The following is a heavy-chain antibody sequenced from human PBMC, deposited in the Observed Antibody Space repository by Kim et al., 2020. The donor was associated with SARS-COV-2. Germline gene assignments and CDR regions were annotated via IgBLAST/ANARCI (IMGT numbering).Heavy chain of an antibody. CDR2: ISDSDGSP. CDR3: AKGDDYGDYEDV. CDR1: GFAFSSFA. V-gene: IGHV3-23*01. D-gene: IGHD4-17*01. J-gene: IGHJ6*02. Sequence: GGSLRLSCAASGFAFSSFAMSWVRQSPGKGLEWVSTISDSDGSPYYADSVKGRFTISRDNSKNTLYLQMNSLRAEDTAVYYCAKGDDYGDYEDVWGQGTTVTVSS.